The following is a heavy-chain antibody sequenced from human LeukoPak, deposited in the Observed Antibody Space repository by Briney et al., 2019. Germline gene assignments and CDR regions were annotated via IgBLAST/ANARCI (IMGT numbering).Heavy chain of an antibody. CDR3: ARAPSTIAARIESYYFDY. CDR2: INHSGST. CDR1: GGSFSGYY. Sequence: PSETLSLTCAVYGGSFSGYYWSWIRQPPGKGLEWIGEINHSGSTNYNPSLKSRVTISVDTSKNQFSLKLSSVTAAHTAVYYGARAPSTIAARIESYYFDYWGQGTLVTVSS. J-gene: IGHJ4*02. V-gene: IGHV4-34*01. D-gene: IGHD6-6*01.